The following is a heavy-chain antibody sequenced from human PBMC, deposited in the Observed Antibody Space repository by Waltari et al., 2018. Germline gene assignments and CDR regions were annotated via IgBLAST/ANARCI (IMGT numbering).Heavy chain of an antibody. J-gene: IGHJ5*02. V-gene: IGHV1-3*04. CDR1: GPTCPYCT. CDR3: ASDWRGSGWSWIS. Sequence: QVHLEQSGAEVKKPGASVKITCKASGPTCPYCTLHWLRQAPGQTLGWMGWINTGNNKTKYSEKFQAKVAITRDTSARTAYMDLRFVNYEDTAVYYCASDWRGSGWSWISWGQGTLVTVSS. D-gene: IGHD6-19*01. CDR2: INTGNNKT.